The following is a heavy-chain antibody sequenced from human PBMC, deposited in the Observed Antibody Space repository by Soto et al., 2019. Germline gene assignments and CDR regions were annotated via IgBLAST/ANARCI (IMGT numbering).Heavy chain of an antibody. J-gene: IGHJ4*02. CDR1: GGSISSYY. V-gene: IGHV4-59*01. Sequence: SETLSLTCTVSGGSISSYYWSWIRQPPGKGLERIGYIYYSGSTNYNPSLKSRVTISVDTSKNQFSLKLSSVTAADTAVYYCARGSGYSGYDGGQLVRGYYFDYLGQGTLVTV. CDR3: ARGSGYSGYDGGQLVRGYYFDY. D-gene: IGHD5-12*01. CDR2: IYYSGST.